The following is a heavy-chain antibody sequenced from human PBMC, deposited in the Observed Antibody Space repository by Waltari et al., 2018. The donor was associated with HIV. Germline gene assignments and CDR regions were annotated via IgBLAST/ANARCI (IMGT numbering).Heavy chain of an antibody. CDR2: IYSGGSR. J-gene: IGHJ6*02. V-gene: IGHV3-53*01. CDR1: GLTVSSNY. D-gene: IGHD1-26*01. CDR3: ARDPRSSGYYGMDV. Sequence: EVQLVESGGGLIEPGGYLRLSCAASGLTVSSNYMSWVRQAPGKGLEWVSVIYSGGSRYYADSVKGRFTISRDNSKNTLSLHMNSLGPEDTAVYYCARDPRSSGYYGMDVWGQGTTVTVSS.